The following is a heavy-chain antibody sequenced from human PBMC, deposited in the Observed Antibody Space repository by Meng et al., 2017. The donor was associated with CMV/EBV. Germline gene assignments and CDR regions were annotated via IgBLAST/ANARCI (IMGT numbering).Heavy chain of an antibody. V-gene: IGHV4-34*01. CDR1: GGSFSGYY. CDR2: INHSGST. Sequence: QVTRQQWGAGLLEPSETLSLTCAVYGGSFSGYYWSWIRQPPGKGLEWIGEINHSGSTNYNPSLKSRVTISVDTSKNQFSLKLSSVTAADTAVYYCARESMVRGEDWGQGTLVTVSS. D-gene: IGHD3-10*01. CDR3: ARESMVRGED. J-gene: IGHJ4*02.